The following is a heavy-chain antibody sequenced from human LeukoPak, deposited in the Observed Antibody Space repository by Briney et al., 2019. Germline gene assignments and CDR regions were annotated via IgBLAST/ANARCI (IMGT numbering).Heavy chain of an antibody. V-gene: IGHV1-8*03. CDR1: GYTFTGYY. CDR3: ARGQGSAWGYYYYMDV. J-gene: IGHJ6*03. D-gene: IGHD3-10*01. CDR2: INPNSGNT. Sequence: GASVKVSCKASGYTFTGYYMHWVRQAPGQGLEWMGWINPNSGNTGYAQKFQGRVAITRNTSISTAYMELSSLRSEDTAVYYCARGQGSAWGYYYYMDVWGKGTTVTVSS.